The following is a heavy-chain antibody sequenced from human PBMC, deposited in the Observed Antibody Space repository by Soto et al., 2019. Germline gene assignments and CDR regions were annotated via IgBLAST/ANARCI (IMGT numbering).Heavy chain of an antibody. J-gene: IGHJ6*03. D-gene: IGHD6-19*01. CDR2: ISAYNGDK. CDR1: GYSFTNYG. CDR3: ARDRGVAPPVAGNTHYYYYMDV. V-gene: IGHV1-18*01. Sequence: QDQLVQSGGEVKKPGASVKVSCKASGYSFTNYGITWVRQAPGQGFEWMGWISAYNGDKNYAQKLQGRVTMTTDASTGPAYLELRSLRSDDTAVYYCARDRGVAPPVAGNTHYYYYMDVWGKGTTGSVSS.